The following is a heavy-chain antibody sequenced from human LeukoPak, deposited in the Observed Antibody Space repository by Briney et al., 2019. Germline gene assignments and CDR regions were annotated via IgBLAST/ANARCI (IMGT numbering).Heavy chain of an antibody. D-gene: IGHD3-10*01. Sequence: SETLSLTCTVSGGSISSYYWNWIRQPPGKGLEWIGYIYYSGNTNYNPSLKSRVTISVDTSKNEFSLKLSSVTAADTAVYYCARAPRGSARSYFDYWGQGTLVTVS. CDR2: IYYSGNT. CDR3: ARAPRGSARSYFDY. CDR1: GGSISSYY. J-gene: IGHJ4*02. V-gene: IGHV4-59*01.